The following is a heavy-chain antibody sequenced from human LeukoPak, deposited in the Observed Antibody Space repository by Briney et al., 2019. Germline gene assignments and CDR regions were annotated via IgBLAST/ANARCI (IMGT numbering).Heavy chain of an antibody. V-gene: IGHV3-11*04. CDR3: AIQITMIVVVPYFDY. CDR2: ISSSGSTI. D-gene: IGHD3-22*01. CDR1: GFTVSSNY. Sequence: PGGSLRLSCATSGFTVSSNYMNWVRQAPGKGLEWVAYISSSGSTIYSADSVKGRFTVSRDNAKNSLFLHMNSLRAEDTAIYYCAIQITMIVVVPYFDYWGQGTLVTVSS. J-gene: IGHJ4*02.